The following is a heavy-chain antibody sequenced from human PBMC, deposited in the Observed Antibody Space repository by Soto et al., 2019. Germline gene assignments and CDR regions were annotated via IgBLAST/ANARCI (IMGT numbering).Heavy chain of an antibody. V-gene: IGHV4-39*01. CDR2: MYYSGST. D-gene: IGHD3-10*01. J-gene: IGHJ4*02. CDR1: GASITTSYY. CDR3: VRRSGGTYLTLGY. Sequence: SETLSLTCTVSGASITTSYYWGWIRQPPGKGLEWIGDMYYSGSTYYNPSLKSRVTMSVDTSKNQFSLNLSSVTAADTAVYYCVRRSGGTYLTLGYWGQGTQVT.